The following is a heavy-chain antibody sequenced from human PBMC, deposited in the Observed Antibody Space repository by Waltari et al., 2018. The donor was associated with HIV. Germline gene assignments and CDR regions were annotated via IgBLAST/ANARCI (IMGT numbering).Heavy chain of an antibody. D-gene: IGHD3-10*01. CDR3: SRGLQMTSYASGNWLWEEMLSKYFFDL. CDR1: GAPSSDYY. CDR2: GGPGGKV. Sequence: QLQQWGTGLLKPSAALSLPGAVYGAPSSDYYSPSIPQPPGRGQGWLGEGGPGGKVYIIPSPRRPLSLSTDASKNQFSLTLTSVVAADTAVYFCSRGLQMTSYASGNWLWEEMLSKYFFDLWGQGT. J-gene: IGHJ3*01. V-gene: IGHV4-34*01.